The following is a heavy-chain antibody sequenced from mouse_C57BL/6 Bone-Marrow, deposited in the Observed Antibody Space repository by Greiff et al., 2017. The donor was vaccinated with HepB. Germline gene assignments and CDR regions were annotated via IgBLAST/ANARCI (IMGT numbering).Heavy chain of an antibody. D-gene: IGHD1-1*01. CDR3: ANYYYGSSYWYFDV. CDR2: IYPRSGNT. V-gene: IGHV1-81*01. CDR1: GYTFTSYG. Sequence: LVESGAELARPGASVKLSCKASGYTFTSYGISWVKQSTGQGLEWIGEIYPRSGNTYYNEKFKGKATLTADKSSSTAYMELRSLTSEDSAVYFCANYYYGSSYWYFDVWGTGTTVTVSS. J-gene: IGHJ1*03.